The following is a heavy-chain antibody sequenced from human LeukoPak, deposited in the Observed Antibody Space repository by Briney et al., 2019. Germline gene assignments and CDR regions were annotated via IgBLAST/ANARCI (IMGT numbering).Heavy chain of an antibody. Sequence: QPGGSLRLSCAASGFTFSSYGMHWVRQAPGKGLEWVAFIRHDGSNKYYADSVKGRFTISRDNSKNTLYLQMNSLKAEDTAVYYCARHLDWTFDWWGQGTLVTVSS. CDR2: IRHDGSNK. CDR3: ARHLDWTFDW. V-gene: IGHV3-30*02. CDR1: GFTFSSYG. D-gene: IGHD3/OR15-3a*01. J-gene: IGHJ4*02.